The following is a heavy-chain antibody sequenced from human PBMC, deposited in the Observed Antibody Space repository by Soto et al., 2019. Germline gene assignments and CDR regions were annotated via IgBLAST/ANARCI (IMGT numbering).Heavy chain of an antibody. D-gene: IGHD3-10*01. CDR1: GGSISSGDYY. CDR3: ARVMILWFGESTDYSYGMDV. J-gene: IGHJ6*02. CDR2: IYYSGST. Sequence: QVQLQESGPGLVKPSQTLSLTCTVSGGSISSGDYYWSWIRQPPGKGLEWIGYIYYSGSTYYNPSLKSRVTIPVDTPKNQFSLKLSSVTAADTAVYDCARVMILWFGESTDYSYGMDVWGQGTTVTVSS. V-gene: IGHV4-30-4*01.